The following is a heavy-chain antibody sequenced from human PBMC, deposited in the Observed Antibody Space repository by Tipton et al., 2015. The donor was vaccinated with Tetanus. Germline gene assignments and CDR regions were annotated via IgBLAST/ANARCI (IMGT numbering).Heavy chain of an antibody. CDR2: ISGSGGST. D-gene: IGHD3-3*01. CDR1: GFTFDDYT. J-gene: IGHJ4*02. V-gene: IGHV3-23*01. CDR3: AKAGNEWLSTFDY. Sequence: SLRLSCAASGFTFDDYTMHWVRQAPGKGLEWVSAISGSGGSTYYADSVKGRFTISRDNSKNTLYLQMNSLRAEDTAVYYCAKAGNEWLSTFDYWGQGTLVTVSS.